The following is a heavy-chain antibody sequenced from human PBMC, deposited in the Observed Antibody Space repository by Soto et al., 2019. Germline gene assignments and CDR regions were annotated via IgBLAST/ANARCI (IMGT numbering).Heavy chain of an antibody. CDR1: GYTFTGYY. J-gene: IGHJ6*02. CDR2: INPNSGCT. CDR3: ARVYSGGSPYYYYGMDV. Sequence: ASVKVSCKASGYTFTGYYMHWVRQAPGQGLEWMGWINPNSGCTNYAQKFQGSVTMTRDTSISTAYMELSRLRSDDTAVYYCARVYSGGSPYYYYGMDVWGQGTTVTVSS. D-gene: IGHD2-15*01. V-gene: IGHV1-2*02.